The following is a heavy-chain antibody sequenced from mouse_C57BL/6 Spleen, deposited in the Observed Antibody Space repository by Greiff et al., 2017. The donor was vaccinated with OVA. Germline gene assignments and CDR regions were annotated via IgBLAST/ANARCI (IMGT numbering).Heavy chain of an antibody. D-gene: IGHD1-1*01. V-gene: IGHV14-4*01. CDR1: GFNIKDDY. CDR3: TTGYYGSRGYAMDY. Sequence: VQLQQSGAELVRPGASVKLSCTASGFNIKDDYMHWVKQRPEQGLEWIGWIDPENGDTEYASKFQGKATITADTSSNTAYLQLSSLPSEDTAVYYCTTGYYGSRGYAMDYWGQGTSVTVSS. J-gene: IGHJ4*01. CDR2: IDPENGDT.